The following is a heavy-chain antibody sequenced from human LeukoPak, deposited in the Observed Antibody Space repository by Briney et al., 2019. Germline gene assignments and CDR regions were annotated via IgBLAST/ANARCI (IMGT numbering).Heavy chain of an antibody. Sequence: GASVKVSCKASGYTFTSYDINWVRQATGQGLEWMGWMNPYSGNTGYAQKFQGRVTMTRNTSISTAYMELSSLRSEDTAVYYCAGGSGSYYTSYYYGMDVWGQGTTVTVSS. D-gene: IGHD3-10*01. CDR2: MNPYSGNT. J-gene: IGHJ6*02. CDR1: GYTFTSYD. CDR3: AGGSGSYYTSYYYGMDV. V-gene: IGHV1-8*01.